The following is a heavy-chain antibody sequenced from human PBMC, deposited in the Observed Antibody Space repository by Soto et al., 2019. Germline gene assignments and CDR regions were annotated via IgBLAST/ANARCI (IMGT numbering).Heavy chain of an antibody. J-gene: IGHJ5*02. CDR2: IYYSGST. D-gene: IGHD4-17*01. CDR3: ARGAATVTPGWFDP. CDR1: GGSVSSGSYY. Sequence: LSLTCTVSGGSVSSGSYYWSWIRQPPGKGLEWIGYIYYSGSTNYNPSLKSRVTISVDTSKNQFSLKLSSVTAADTAVYYCARGAATVTPGWFDPWGQGIMVTVSS. V-gene: IGHV4-61*01.